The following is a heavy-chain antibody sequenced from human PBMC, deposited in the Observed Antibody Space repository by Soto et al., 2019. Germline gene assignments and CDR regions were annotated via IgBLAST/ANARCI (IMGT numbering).Heavy chain of an antibody. CDR1: EYSFSTYW. CDR2: IYPGDSDT. Sequence: GESLKISCKGSEYSFSTYWIAWVRQMPGKGLEWMGIIYPGDSDTRYSPSFQGQVTISADKSISTAQLQWSSLKASDTDMYYCERQIMHYDSWSNTYYYYGLDVWGQGTTVTVSS. V-gene: IGHV5-51*01. CDR3: ERQIMHYDSWSNTYYYYGLDV. J-gene: IGHJ6*02. D-gene: IGHD3-3*01.